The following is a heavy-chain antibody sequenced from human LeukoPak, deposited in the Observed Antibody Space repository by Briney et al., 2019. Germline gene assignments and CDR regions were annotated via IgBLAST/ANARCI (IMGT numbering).Heavy chain of an antibody. V-gene: IGHV4-59*01. CDR3: ARVRFLEWLPDAFDI. CDR1: GGSISSYY. D-gene: IGHD3-3*01. CDR2: IYYSGST. Sequence: SETLYLTCTVSGGSISSYYWSWIRQPPGKGLEWIGYIYYSGSTNYNPSLKSRVTISVDTSKNQFSLKLSSVTAADTAVYYCARVRFLEWLPDAFDIWGQGTMVTVSS. J-gene: IGHJ3*02.